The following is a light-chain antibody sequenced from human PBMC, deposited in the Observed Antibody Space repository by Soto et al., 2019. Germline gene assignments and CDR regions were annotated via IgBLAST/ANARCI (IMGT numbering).Light chain of an antibody. V-gene: IGKV1-12*02. CDR2: GES. J-gene: IGKJ1*01. Sequence: TKLTHPQSSLSESVGDGATIFGRAGIDFRSGLAWNQQKPGKPPNLLIYGESTLQSGVPSRFSGSGSGTDFTLTISSLQPEDFATYYCQQANGDPWTFGQGTKVEIK. CDR3: QQANGDPWT. CDR1: IDFRSG.